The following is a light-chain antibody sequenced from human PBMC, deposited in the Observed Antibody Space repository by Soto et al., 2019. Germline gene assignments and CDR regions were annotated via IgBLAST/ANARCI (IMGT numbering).Light chain of an antibody. CDR1: SSPIGGYDF. CDR2: YVT. CDR3: TSFTTSNTLL. Sequence: QSALTQPASVSGSPGQSITISCTGTSSPIGGYDFVSWYQQHPGRAPKLIMYYVTKRPSGVSDRFSGSKSGKSAFLTISGLQAEDEADYYFTSFTTSNTLLFGGGTKLTVL. J-gene: IGLJ2*01. V-gene: IGLV2-14*03.